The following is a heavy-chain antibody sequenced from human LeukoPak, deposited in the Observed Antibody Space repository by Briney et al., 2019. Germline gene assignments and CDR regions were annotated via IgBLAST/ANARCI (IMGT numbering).Heavy chain of an antibody. V-gene: IGHV1-69*05. Sequence: SVKVSCKPSGGTFSSYAISWVRQAPGQGLEWMGGIIPIFGTANYAQKFQGRVTITTDESTSTAYMELSSLRSEDTAVYYCARGYCSSTSCYQENWFDPWGQGTLVTVSS. J-gene: IGHJ5*02. CDR3: ARGYCSSTSCYQENWFDP. D-gene: IGHD2-2*01. CDR2: IIPIFGTA. CDR1: GGTFSSYA.